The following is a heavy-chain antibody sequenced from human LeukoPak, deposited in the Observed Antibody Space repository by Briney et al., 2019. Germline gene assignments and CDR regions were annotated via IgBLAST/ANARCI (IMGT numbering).Heavy chain of an antibody. D-gene: IGHD6-6*01. Sequence: GGSLRLSCAASGLTFSSYAMSWVRQAPGKGLEWVSAISGSGGSTYYADSVKGRFTISRDNSKNTLYLQMNSLRAEDTAVYYCAKLCSSSSGNWFDPWGQGTLVTVSS. J-gene: IGHJ5*02. CDR2: ISGSGGST. V-gene: IGHV3-23*01. CDR1: GLTFSSYA. CDR3: AKLCSSSSGNWFDP.